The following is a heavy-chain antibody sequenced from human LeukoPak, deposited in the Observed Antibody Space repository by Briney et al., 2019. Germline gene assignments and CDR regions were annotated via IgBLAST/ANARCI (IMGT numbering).Heavy chain of an antibody. J-gene: IGHJ6*03. V-gene: IGHV4-39*07. CDR1: GGSISSSSYY. CDR2: IYYSGST. CDR3: ARGIAARYYYYMDV. D-gene: IGHD6-6*01. Sequence: SETLSLTCTVSGGSISSSSYYWGWIRQPPGKGLEWIGSIYYSGSTYYNPSLKSRVTISVDTSKNQFSLKLSSVTAADTAVYYCARGIAARYYYYMDVWGKGTTVTVSS.